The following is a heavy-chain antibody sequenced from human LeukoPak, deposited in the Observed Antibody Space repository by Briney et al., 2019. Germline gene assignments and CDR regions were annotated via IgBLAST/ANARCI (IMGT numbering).Heavy chain of an antibody. CDR2: ISWNSGTI. J-gene: IGHJ4*02. Sequence: GGSLRLSCAASGFTFSSHGMNWVRQAPGKGLEWVSGISWNSGTIGYADSVKGRFTISRDNAKSSLYLQVNSLRPEDTALYYCAKDKVFGGELDYWGQGTLVTVSS. D-gene: IGHD3-10*01. V-gene: IGHV3-9*01. CDR3: AKDKVFGGELDY. CDR1: GFTFSSHG.